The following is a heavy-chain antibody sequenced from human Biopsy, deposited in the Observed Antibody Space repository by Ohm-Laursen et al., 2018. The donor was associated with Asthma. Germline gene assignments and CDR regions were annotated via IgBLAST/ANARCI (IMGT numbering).Heavy chain of an antibody. J-gene: IGHJ4*02. V-gene: IGHV3-53*01. CDR2: IYSGGTS. D-gene: IGHD3-22*01. Sequence: SLRLSCAASGFAVIRDYMFWVRQAPGKGLEWVSVIYSGGTSHTADSVRGRFTISRDYSKNTLYLQMHSLRAEDTAVYYCARGDSSNWSHYYFDYWGQGILVTVPS. CDR1: GFAVIRDY. CDR3: ARGDSSNWSHYYFDY.